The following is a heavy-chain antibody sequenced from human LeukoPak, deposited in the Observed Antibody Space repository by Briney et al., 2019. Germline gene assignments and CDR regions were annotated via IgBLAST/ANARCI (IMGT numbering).Heavy chain of an antibody. D-gene: IGHD1-26*01. J-gene: IGHJ4*02. V-gene: IGHV1-69*05. CDR1: GGTFSSYA. Sequence: ASVKVSCKASGGTFSSYAISWVRQAPGQGLEWMGRIIPIFGTANYAQKFQGRVTIPTDESTSTAYMELSSLRSEDTAVYYCAIKTVRGSYGILDYWGQGTLVTVSS. CDR3: AIKTVRGSYGILDY. CDR2: IIPIFGTA.